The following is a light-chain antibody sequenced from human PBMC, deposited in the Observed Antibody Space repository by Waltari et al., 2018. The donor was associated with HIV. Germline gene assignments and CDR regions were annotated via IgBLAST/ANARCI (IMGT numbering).Light chain of an antibody. Sequence: QSVLTQPPSVSGAPGQRVTISCTGSSSNTGAGYDVHWYHQLPGTAPKLLIYGNSNRPSGVPDRFSGSKSGTSASLAITGLQAEDEADYYCQSYDSSLSGSGVFGGGTKLTVL. CDR2: GNS. CDR1: SSNTGAGYD. V-gene: IGLV1-40*01. CDR3: QSYDSSLSGSGV. J-gene: IGLJ2*01.